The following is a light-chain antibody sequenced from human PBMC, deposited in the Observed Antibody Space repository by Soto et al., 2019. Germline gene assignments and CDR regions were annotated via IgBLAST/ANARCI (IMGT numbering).Light chain of an antibody. J-gene: IGLJ2*01. CDR1: SSNIGAGYD. CDR2: GNS. CDR3: QPYDSSLSGFVV. Sequence: QSVLTQPPSVSGAPGQRVTLSCTGSSSNIGAGYDVHWYQQLPGTAPKLLIYGNSNRPSGVPDRFSGSKSGTSASLAITGLQAEDEADYYCQPYDSSLSGFVVFGGGTKLTVL. V-gene: IGLV1-40*01.